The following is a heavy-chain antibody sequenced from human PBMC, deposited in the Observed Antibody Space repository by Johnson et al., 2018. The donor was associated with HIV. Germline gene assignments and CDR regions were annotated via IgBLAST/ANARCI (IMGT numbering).Heavy chain of an antibody. CDR1: GFTFSSYA. CDR3: AKGGLRYCDWSQGDGFDI. J-gene: IGHJ3*02. Sequence: VQLVESGGGLVQPGGSLRLSCAASGFTFSSYAMSWVRQAPGKGLEWVSAISGSGGSTYYADSVRGRFTISRDNSKNTLYLYMNNLRAEDTAVYYCAKGGLRYCDWSQGDGFDIWGQGTMVTVSS. D-gene: IGHD3-9*01. V-gene: IGHV3-23*04. CDR2: ISGSGGST.